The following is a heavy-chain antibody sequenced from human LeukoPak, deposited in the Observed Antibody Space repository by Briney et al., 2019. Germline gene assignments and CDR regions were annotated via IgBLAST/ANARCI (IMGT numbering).Heavy chain of an antibody. Sequence: PSETLSLTCTVSGGSISSSRYYWAWIRQPPGKGLELIGSIYYSGSTYYNPSLKSRVTISVDTSKNQFSLKLNSVTAADTAVYYCARHPKYWGQGTLVTVSS. CDR3: ARHPKY. J-gene: IGHJ4*02. CDR2: IYYSGST. CDR1: GGSISSSRYY. V-gene: IGHV4-39*01.